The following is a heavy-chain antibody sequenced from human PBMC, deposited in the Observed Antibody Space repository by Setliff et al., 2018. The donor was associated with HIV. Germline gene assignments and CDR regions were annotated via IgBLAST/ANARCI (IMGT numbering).Heavy chain of an antibody. CDR3: ARRRYGSGGYPDAFDI. V-gene: IGHV1-18*01. CDR2: ISAYNGNT. CDR1: GYTFTSYI. D-gene: IGHD2-15*01. Sequence: VASVKVSCKASGYTFTSYIMNWVRQAPGQGLEWMGWISAYNGNTKYAQKFQGRVTMTTDTSTSTAYMELRSLRSEDTAVYYCARRRYGSGGYPDAFDIWGQGTMVTVSS. J-gene: IGHJ3*02.